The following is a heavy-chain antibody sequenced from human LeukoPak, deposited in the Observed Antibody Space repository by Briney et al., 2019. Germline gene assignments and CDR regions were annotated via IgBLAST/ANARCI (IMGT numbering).Heavy chain of an antibody. CDR2: IYYSGST. V-gene: IGHV4-61*01. Sequence: PSETLSLTCTVSGGSVGRSTSYWGWIRQPPGKGLEWIGYIYYSGSTNYNPSLKSRVTISVDTSKNQFSLKLSSVTAADTAVYYCARETLGGYHAFDIWGQGTMVTVSS. CDR1: GGSVGRSTSY. CDR3: ARETLGGYHAFDI. J-gene: IGHJ3*02. D-gene: IGHD5-12*01.